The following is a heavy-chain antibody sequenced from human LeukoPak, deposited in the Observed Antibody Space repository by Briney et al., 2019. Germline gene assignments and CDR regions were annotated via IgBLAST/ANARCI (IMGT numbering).Heavy chain of an antibody. CDR2: IIPILGIA. V-gene: IGHV1-69*02. CDR3: ASNGLATYYYYYMDV. D-gene: IGHD2-8*01. Sequence: GASVKVSCKASGGTFRSYTISWVRQAPGQGLEWMGRIIPILGIANYAQKFQGRVTITADKSTSTAYMELSSLRSDDTAVYYCASNGLATYYYYYMDVWGKGTTVTVSS. J-gene: IGHJ6*03. CDR1: GGTFRSYT.